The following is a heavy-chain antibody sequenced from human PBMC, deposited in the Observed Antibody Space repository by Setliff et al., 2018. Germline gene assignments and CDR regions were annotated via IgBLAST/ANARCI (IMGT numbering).Heavy chain of an antibody. CDR3: ASLYYYDSSGYYYSRDY. J-gene: IGHJ4*02. D-gene: IGHD3-22*01. CDR1: GGSISSYY. CDR2: IYSSGST. Sequence: SETLSLTCTVSGGSISSYYWHWIRQPAGKGLEWVGRIYSSGSTNYNPSLKSRVTISVDTSKNQFSLKLSSVTAADTAVYYCASLYYYDSSGYYYSRDYWGQGTLVTVSS. V-gene: IGHV4-4*07.